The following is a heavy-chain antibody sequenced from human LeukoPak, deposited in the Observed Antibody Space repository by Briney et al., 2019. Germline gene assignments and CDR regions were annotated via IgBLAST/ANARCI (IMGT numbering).Heavy chain of an antibody. D-gene: IGHD6-13*01. J-gene: IGHJ4*02. CDR2: IIPILGIA. CDR1: GYTFTSYA. V-gene: IGHV1-69*04. Sequence: ASVKVSCKASGYTFTSYAISWVRQAPGQGLEWMGRIIPILGIANYAQKFQGRVTITADKSTSTAYMEPSSLRSEDTAVYYCARDQGIAAAGSDYWGQGTLVTVSS. CDR3: ARDQGIAAAGSDY.